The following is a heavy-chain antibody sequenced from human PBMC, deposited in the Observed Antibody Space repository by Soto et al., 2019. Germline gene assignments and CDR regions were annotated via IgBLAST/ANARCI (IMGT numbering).Heavy chain of an antibody. CDR1: GFTFSSYA. CDR3: AKDQGYCSSTSCYGDY. Sequence: EVQLLESGGGLVQPGGSLRLFCAASGFTFSSYAMSWVRQAPGKGLEWVSAISGSGGSTYYADSVKGRFTISRDNSKNTLYLQMNSLRAEETAVYYCAKDQGYCSSTSCYGDYWGQGTLVTVSS. V-gene: IGHV3-23*01. CDR2: ISGSGGST. J-gene: IGHJ4*02. D-gene: IGHD2-2*01.